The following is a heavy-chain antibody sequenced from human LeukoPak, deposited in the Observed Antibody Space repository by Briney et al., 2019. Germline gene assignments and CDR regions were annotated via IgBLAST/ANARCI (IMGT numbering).Heavy chain of an antibody. Sequence: SETLSLTCTVSGGSISSYYWSWIRQPPGKGLEWIGYIYTSGSTNHNPSLKSRVTISVDTSKNQFPLKLSSVTAADTAVYYCARHVSTSESENFDYWGQGTLVTVSS. CDR2: IYTSGST. D-gene: IGHD3-10*02. CDR1: GGSISSYY. V-gene: IGHV4-4*09. J-gene: IGHJ4*02. CDR3: ARHVSTSESENFDY.